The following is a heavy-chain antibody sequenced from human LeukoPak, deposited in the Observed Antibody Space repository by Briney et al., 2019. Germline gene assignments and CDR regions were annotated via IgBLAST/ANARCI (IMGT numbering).Heavy chain of an antibody. V-gene: IGHV1-2*02. Sequence: ASVKVSCKASGYTFIGYYMHWVRQAPGQGLEWMGWINPNSGGTQYAQRFQDRVTMTRDTSISTAYMELSRLRPDDTAVYYCARKFLGSRGYYFDYWGQGTLVTVSS. J-gene: IGHJ4*02. CDR3: ARKFLGSRGYYFDY. D-gene: IGHD3-10*01. CDR2: INPNSGGT. CDR1: GYTFIGYY.